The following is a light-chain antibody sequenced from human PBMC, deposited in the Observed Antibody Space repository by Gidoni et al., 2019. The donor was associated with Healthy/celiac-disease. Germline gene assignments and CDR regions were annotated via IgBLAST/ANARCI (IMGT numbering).Light chain of an antibody. Sequence: DIQMTQSPSSLSASVRDRVTITCRASQSISSYLNWYQQKPGKAPELLIYAASSLQRGVPSRFSGSGSGTDFTLTISSLQPEDFATYYCQQSYSTLWTFGQGTKVEIK. CDR1: QSISSY. CDR3: QQSYSTLWT. CDR2: AAS. V-gene: IGKV1-39*01. J-gene: IGKJ1*01.